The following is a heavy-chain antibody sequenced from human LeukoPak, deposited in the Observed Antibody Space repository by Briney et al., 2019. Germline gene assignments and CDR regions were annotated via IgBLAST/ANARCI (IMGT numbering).Heavy chain of an antibody. D-gene: IGHD3-10*01. CDR3: AKDLFSGTFHGSGTYLELDY. V-gene: IGHV3-66*01. Sequence: PGGSLRLSCAASRFTVSSNYMSWVRQAPGKGLEWVSVIYSGGNTYYADSVKGRFTISRDNSKNTLYLQMNSLRAEDTAVYYCAKDLFSGTFHGSGTYLELDYWGQGTLVTASS. CDR2: IYSGGNT. CDR1: RFTVSSNY. J-gene: IGHJ4*02.